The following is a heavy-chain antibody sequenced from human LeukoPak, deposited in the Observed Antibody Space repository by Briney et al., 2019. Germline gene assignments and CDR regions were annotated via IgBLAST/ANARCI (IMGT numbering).Heavy chain of an antibody. CDR3: ASWVQQYYYYMDV. J-gene: IGHJ6*03. D-gene: IGHD3-16*01. CDR2: IYYSGST. CDR1: GGSISSGDYY. V-gene: IGHV4-30-4*08. Sequence: SQTLSLTCTVSGGSISSGDYYWSWIRQPPGKGLEWIGYIYYSGSTYYNPSLKSRVTISVDTSKNQFSLKLSPVTAADTAVYYCASWVQQYYYYMDVWGKGTTVTVSS.